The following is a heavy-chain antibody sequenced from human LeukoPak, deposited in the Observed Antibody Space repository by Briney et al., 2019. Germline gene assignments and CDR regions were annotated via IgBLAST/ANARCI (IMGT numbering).Heavy chain of an antibody. D-gene: IGHD3-22*01. CDR1: GFTFSSYW. V-gene: IGHV3-74*01. CDR2: INSDGSST. Sequence: PGGSLRLSCAASGFTFSSYWMHWVRHAPGKGLVWVSRINSDGSSTSYADSVKGRFTVSRDNAKNTLYLQMNSLRAEDTAVYYCARDNPPYYYDSSGYSNEYNWFDPWGQGTLVTVSS. J-gene: IGHJ5*02. CDR3: ARDNPPYYYDSSGYSNEYNWFDP.